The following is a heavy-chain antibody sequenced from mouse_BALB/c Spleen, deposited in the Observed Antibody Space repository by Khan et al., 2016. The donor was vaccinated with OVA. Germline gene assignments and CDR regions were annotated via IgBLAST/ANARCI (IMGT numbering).Heavy chain of an antibody. CDR3: AREGAYYRSDGWFSY. J-gene: IGHJ3*01. CDR2: INPSHGYT. Sequence: VQLQQSGAELARPGASVKMSCKASGYTFTTYTMHWVKQRPGQGLEWIGYINPSHGYTNYNQTFQDKSTLTADKSSRTAYLHLLSLTSAYSPVYYGAREGAYYRSDGWFSYWGQGTLVTVAA. V-gene: IGHV1-4*01. CDR1: GYTFTTYT. D-gene: IGHD2-14*01.